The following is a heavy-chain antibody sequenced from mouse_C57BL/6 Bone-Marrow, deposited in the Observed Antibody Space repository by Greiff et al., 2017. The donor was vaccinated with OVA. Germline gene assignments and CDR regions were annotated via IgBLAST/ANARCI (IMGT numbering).Heavy chain of an antibody. V-gene: IGHV1-53*01. D-gene: IGHD2-2*01. CDR1: GYTFTSYW. J-gene: IGHJ4*01. Sequence: QVQLQQPGAELVKPGASVKVSCKASGYTFTSYWMHWVKQRPGQGLEWIGNINPSNGGTNYNEKFKSKATLTVDKSSSTAYMQLSSLTSEDSAVYYCSTMVTTGPYYAMDYWGQGTSVTVSS. CDR2: INPSNGGT. CDR3: STMVTTGPYYAMDY.